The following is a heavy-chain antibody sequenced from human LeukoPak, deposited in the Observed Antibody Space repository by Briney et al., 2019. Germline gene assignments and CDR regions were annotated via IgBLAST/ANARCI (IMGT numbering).Heavy chain of an antibody. J-gene: IGHJ4*02. Sequence: SETLSLTCTVSGGSISSYYWSRIRQPPGKGLEWIGYIYYSGSTNYNPSLKSRVTISVDTSKNQFSLKLSSVTAADTAVYYCARSGSSDYYGSGSYYLSFDYWGQGTLVTVSS. CDR1: GGSISSYY. D-gene: IGHD3-10*01. CDR3: ARSGSSDYYGSGSYYLSFDY. V-gene: IGHV4-59*01. CDR2: IYYSGST.